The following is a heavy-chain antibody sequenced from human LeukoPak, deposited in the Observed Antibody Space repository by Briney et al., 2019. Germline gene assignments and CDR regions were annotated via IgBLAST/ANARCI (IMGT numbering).Heavy chain of an antibody. CDR1: GFTFSSYA. V-gene: IGHV3-30-3*01. CDR2: ISYDGSNK. J-gene: IGHJ4*02. Sequence: GGSLRLSCAASGFTFSSYAMHWVRQAPGKGLEWVAVISYDGSNKYYADSVKGRFTISRDNSKNALYLQMNSLRAEDTAVYYCAREPKGRGSYYYPFDYWGRGTLVTVSS. CDR3: AREPKGRGSYYYPFDY. D-gene: IGHD1-26*01.